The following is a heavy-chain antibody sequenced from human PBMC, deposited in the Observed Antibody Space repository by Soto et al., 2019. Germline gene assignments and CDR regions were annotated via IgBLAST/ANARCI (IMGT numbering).Heavy chain of an antibody. D-gene: IGHD6-13*01. CDR3: ARGGYSSSWYETQKHNWFDP. CDR2: INAGNGNT. CDR1: GYTFTSYA. V-gene: IGHV1-3*01. Sequence: ASVKVSCKASGYTFTSYAMHWVRQAPGQRLEWMGWINAGNGNTKYSQKFQGRVTITRDTSASTAYMELSSLRSEDTAVYYCARGGYSSSWYETQKHNWFDPWGQGTLVTGSS. J-gene: IGHJ5*02.